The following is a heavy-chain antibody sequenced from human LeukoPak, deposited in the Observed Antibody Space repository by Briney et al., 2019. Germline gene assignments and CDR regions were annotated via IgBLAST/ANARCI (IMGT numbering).Heavy chain of an antibody. D-gene: IGHD2-2*01. CDR1: GYTFTSYG. J-gene: IGHJ3*02. CDR2: ISAYNGNT. Sequence: ASVKVSCKASGYTFTSYGISWVRQAPGQGLEWMGWISAYNGNTNYAQKLQGRVTMTTDTSTSTAYMELRSLRSDDTAVYYCARGLKYCSSTSCYPDDAFDIWGQGTMVTVSS. V-gene: IGHV1-18*01. CDR3: ARGLKYCSSTSCYPDDAFDI.